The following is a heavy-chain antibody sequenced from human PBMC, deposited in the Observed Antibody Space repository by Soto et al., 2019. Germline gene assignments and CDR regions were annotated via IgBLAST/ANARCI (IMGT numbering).Heavy chain of an antibody. CDR1: GFTFSHAW. V-gene: IGHV3-15*01. CDR3: TTDDRGYSGYDYFDY. CDR2: IKSKTDGGTT. Sequence: GGSLRLSCASTGFTFSHAWMSWVRQAPGKGLEWVGRIKSKTDGGTTDYAAPVKGRFTISRDDSKNTLYLQMNSLKTEDTAVYYCTTDDRGYSGYDYFDYWGQGTLVTVSS. J-gene: IGHJ4*02. D-gene: IGHD5-12*01.